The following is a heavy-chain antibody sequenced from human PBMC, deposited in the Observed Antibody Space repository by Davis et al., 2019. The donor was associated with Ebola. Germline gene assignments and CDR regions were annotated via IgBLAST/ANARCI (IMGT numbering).Heavy chain of an antibody. J-gene: IGHJ4*02. D-gene: IGHD1-26*01. CDR1: GGSFSGYY. V-gene: IGHV4-34*01. Sequence: SETLSLTCAVYGGSFSGYYWSWIRQPPGKGLEWIGEINHSGSTNYNPSLKSRVTISVDTSKNQFSLSVNSVTAADTAMYYCARTPQYTSYGSYFDYWGQGALVTVSS. CDR3: ARTPQYTSYGSYFDY. CDR2: INHSGST.